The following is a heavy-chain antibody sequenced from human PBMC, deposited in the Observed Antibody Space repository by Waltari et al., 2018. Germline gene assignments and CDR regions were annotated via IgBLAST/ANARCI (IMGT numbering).Heavy chain of an antibody. CDR1: GFPFLPCS. J-gene: IGHJ2*01. CDR2: ISSSSDWI. Sequence: DVQLVESGGGLLHLGGSLRLSCAASGFPFLPCSMNWVRQAPGKGLEWIAYISSSSDWIYSADSVKGRFTISRDNAKNSVYLQMNSLRADDTAVYYCAGIRRGYWFFDLWGRGTLVTVSS. D-gene: IGHD3-10*01. V-gene: IGHV3-48*04. CDR3: AGIRRGYWFFDL.